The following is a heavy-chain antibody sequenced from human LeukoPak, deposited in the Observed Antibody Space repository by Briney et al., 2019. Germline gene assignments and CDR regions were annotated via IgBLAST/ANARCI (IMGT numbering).Heavy chain of an antibody. CDR3: AHVVPAAILDY. D-gene: IGHD2-2*02. Sequence: SETLSLTCTVSGGSISSGGYYWSWIRQPPGKGLEWIGYVYHSGSTYYNPSLKSRVTISVDTSKNQFSLKLSSVTAADTAVYYCAHVVPAAILDYWGQGTLVTVSS. V-gene: IGHV4-30-2*01. CDR1: GGSISSGGYY. J-gene: IGHJ4*02. CDR2: VYHSGST.